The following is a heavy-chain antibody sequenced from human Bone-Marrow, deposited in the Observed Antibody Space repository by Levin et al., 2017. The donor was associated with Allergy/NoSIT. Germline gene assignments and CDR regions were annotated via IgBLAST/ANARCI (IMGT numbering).Heavy chain of an antibody. CDR2: INPYRGGT. V-gene: IGHV1-2*02. CDR1: GYTFTDYY. J-gene: IGHJ5*02. D-gene: IGHD3-10*01. CDR3: AGAGSANFFDP. Sequence: GESLKISCKASGYTFTDYYIHWVRQAPGQGLEWMGWINPYRGGTNCAQKFQDRVAMTRDTSINTAYMELSSLTSDDTAVYHCAGAGSANFFDPWGQGTLVTVSS.